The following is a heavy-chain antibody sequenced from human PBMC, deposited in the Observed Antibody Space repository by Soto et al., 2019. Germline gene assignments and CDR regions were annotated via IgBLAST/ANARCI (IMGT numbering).Heavy chain of an antibody. V-gene: IGHV3-23*01. CDR1: GFTFSSYA. CDR3: AKDMTAGNTAMVMSVDY. Sequence: GGSLGLSCAASGFTFSSYAMSWVRQAPGKGLEWVSAISGSGGSTYYADSVKGRFTISRDNSKNTLYLQMNSLRAEDTAVYYCAKDMTAGNTAMVMSVDYWGQGTLVTVSS. J-gene: IGHJ4*02. CDR2: ISGSGGST. D-gene: IGHD5-18*01.